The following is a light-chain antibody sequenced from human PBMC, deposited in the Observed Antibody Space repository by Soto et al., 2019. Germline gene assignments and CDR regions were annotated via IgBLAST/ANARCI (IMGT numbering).Light chain of an antibody. CDR3: CSYAGIGTYV. CDR1: SSDVGSDDL. Sequence: QSVLTQPASVSASPGQSITISCAGSSSDVGSDDLVSWYQQHPGKAPKLLIYEGSKRPSGVSNRFSGSKSGNTAPLTVSGLQAEDEADYFCCSYAGIGTYVFGSGTKVTVL. CDR2: EGS. J-gene: IGLJ1*01. V-gene: IGLV2-23*01.